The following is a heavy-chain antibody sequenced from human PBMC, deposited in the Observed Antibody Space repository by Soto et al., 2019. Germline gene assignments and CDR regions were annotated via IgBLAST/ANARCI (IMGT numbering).Heavy chain of an antibody. Sequence: ETLSLTCTVSGGSISSSSYYWGWIRQPPGKGLEWIGSIYYSGSTYYNPSLKSRVTISVDTSKNQFSLKLSSVTAADTAVYYCASINDYSNEDYYYYGMDVWGQG. D-gene: IGHD4-4*01. CDR3: ASINDYSNEDYYYYGMDV. CDR2: IYYSGST. J-gene: IGHJ6*02. CDR1: GGSISSSSYY. V-gene: IGHV4-39*01.